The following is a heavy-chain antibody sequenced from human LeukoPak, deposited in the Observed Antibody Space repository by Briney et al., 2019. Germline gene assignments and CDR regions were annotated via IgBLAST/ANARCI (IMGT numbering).Heavy chain of an antibody. V-gene: IGHV4-39*07. Sequence: PSETLSLTCTVSGGSISSSSYYWGWIRQPPGKGLEWIGSIYYSRSTYYNPSLKSRVTISVDTSKNQFSLKLSSVTAADTAVYYCASGGGYGTYFEHWGQGTLATVSS. CDR1: GGSISSSSYY. CDR3: ASGGGYGTYFEH. J-gene: IGHJ4*02. D-gene: IGHD5-12*01. CDR2: IYYSRST.